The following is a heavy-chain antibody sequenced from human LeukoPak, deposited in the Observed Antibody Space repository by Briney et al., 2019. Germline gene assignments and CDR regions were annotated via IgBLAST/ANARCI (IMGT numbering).Heavy chain of an antibody. CDR3: ARDLPDRALYSSSSAEDY. CDR2: ISGSGGST. V-gene: IGHV3-23*01. J-gene: IGHJ4*02. CDR1: GFTFSSYA. Sequence: PGGSLRLSCAASGFTFSSYAMSWVRQAPGKGLEWVSVISGSGGSTYYADSVKGRFTISRDNSKNTLYLQMNSLRAEDTAVYYCARDLPDRALYSSSSAEDYWGQGTLVTVSS. D-gene: IGHD6-6*01.